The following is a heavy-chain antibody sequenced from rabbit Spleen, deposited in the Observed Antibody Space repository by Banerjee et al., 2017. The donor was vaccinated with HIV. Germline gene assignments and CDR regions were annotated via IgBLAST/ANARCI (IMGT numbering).Heavy chain of an antibody. CDR3: ARGSATMTMVITGYYLNL. Sequence: QLVESGGGLVQPGGSLKLSCKASGFDFSTYSMSWVRQAPGKGLEWIGYIVPIFGFTYYANWVNGRFTISSHNAQNTLYLQLNSLTAADTATYFCARGSATMTMVITGYYLNLWGPGTLVTVS. D-gene: IGHD2-1*01. J-gene: IGHJ4*01. V-gene: IGHV1S7*01. CDR1: GFDFSTYS. CDR2: IVPIFGFT.